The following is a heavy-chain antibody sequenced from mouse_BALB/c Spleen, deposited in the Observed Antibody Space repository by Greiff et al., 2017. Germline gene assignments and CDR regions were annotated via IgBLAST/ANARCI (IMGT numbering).Heavy chain of an antibody. CDR2: IWAGGST. D-gene: IGHD2-4*01. Sequence: QVQLKESGPGLVAPSQSLSITCTVSGFSLTSYGVHWVRQPPGKGLEWLGVIWAGGSTNYNSALMSRLSISKDNYKSQVFLKMNSLQTDDTAMYYCARELYYDYDEGTWFAYWGQGTLVTVSA. CDR1: GFSLTSYG. CDR3: ARELYYDYDEGTWFAY. J-gene: IGHJ3*01. V-gene: IGHV2-9*02.